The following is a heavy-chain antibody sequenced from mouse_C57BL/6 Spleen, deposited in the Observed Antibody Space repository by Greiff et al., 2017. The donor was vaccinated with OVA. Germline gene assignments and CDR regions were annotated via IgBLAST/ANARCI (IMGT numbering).Heavy chain of an antibody. J-gene: IGHJ2*01. Sequence: EVQLQQSGPELVKPGASVKIPCKASGYTFTDYNMDWVKQSHGKSLEWIGDINPNNGGTIYNQKFKGKATLTVDKSSSTAYMELRSLTSEDTAVYYCARIYYYGSSYVGYFDYWGQGTTLTVSS. D-gene: IGHD1-1*01. CDR1: GYTFTDYN. CDR2: INPNNGGT. V-gene: IGHV1-18*01. CDR3: ARIYYYGSSYVGYFDY.